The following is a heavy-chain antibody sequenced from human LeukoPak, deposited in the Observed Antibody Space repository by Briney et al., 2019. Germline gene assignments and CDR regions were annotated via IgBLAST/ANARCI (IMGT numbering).Heavy chain of an antibody. J-gene: IGHJ5*02. CDR3: ARDGCSGGSCYSGNWFDP. CDR1: GGSISSYY. V-gene: IGHV4-59*01. Sequence: SETLSLNCTVSGGSISSYYWSWIRQPPGKGLEWIGYIYYSGSTNYNPSLKSRVTISVDTSKNQFSLKLSSVTAADTAVYYCARDGCSGGSCYSGNWFDPWGQGTLVTVSS. D-gene: IGHD2-15*01. CDR2: IYYSGST.